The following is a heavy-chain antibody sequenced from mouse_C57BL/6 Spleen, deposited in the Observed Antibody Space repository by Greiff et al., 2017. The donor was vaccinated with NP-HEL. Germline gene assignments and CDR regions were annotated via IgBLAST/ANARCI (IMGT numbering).Heavy chain of an antibody. CDR1: GYTFTSYG. Sequence: VQLVESGAELARPGASVKLSCKASGYTFTSYGISWVKQRTGQGLEWIGEIYPRSGNTYYNEKFKGKATLTADKSSSTAYMELRSLTSEDSAVYFCARKGIYYGSSTWFAYWGQGTLVTVSA. J-gene: IGHJ3*01. CDR2: IYPRSGNT. D-gene: IGHD1-1*01. CDR3: ARKGIYYGSSTWFAY. V-gene: IGHV1-81*01.